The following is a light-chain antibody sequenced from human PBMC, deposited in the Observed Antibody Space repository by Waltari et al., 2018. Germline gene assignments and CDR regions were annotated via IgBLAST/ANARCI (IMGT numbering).Light chain of an antibody. Sequence: QSALTQPASESGSPGQSITIPCTGTSRDVGGYDYVPWYQQHPGKAPKLLIYDVTKRPSGVSNRFSGSKSANTASLTISGLQAEDEADYYCFSYRRSSTWVFGEGTKLTVL. CDR1: SRDVGGYDY. J-gene: IGLJ3*02. V-gene: IGLV2-14*03. CDR3: FSYRRSSTWV. CDR2: DVT.